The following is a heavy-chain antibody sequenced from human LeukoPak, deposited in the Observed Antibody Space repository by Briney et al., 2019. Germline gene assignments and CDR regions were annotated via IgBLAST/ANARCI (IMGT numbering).Heavy chain of an antibody. CDR3: ASAIVGATRNPRAFDI. CDR1: GFTFSAYW. V-gene: IGHV3-7*01. J-gene: IGHJ3*02. Sequence: GGSLRLSCAASGFTFSAYWMSWVRQAPGMGLEWVANIRPDGSEKYYVDSVKGRFTISRDNAKNSLYLQMNSLRAEDTAVYYCASAIVGATRNPRAFDIWGQGTMVTVSS. D-gene: IGHD1-26*01. CDR2: IRPDGSEK.